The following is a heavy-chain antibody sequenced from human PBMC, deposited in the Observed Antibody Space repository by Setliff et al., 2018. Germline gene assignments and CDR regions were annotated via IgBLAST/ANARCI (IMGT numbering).Heavy chain of an antibody. CDR3: ARGHSYESRNSFVFYSNGLDV. Sequence: SETLSLTCAVYGGSFSGYCWSWIHQSPGRGLEWIGQIGYSGSATYNPSLKSRVTISRDTSKNQFSLKLNSVTAADTAVFYCARGHSYESRNSFVFYSNGLDVWGQGTTVTVSS. D-gene: IGHD3-22*01. CDR1: GGSFSGYC. J-gene: IGHJ6*02. CDR2: IGYSGSA. V-gene: IGHV4-34*01.